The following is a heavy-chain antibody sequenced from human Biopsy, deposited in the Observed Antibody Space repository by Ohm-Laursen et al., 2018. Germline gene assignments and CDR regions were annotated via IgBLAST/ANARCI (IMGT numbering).Heavy chain of an antibody. Sequence: PTQTLTLTFSFSGFSLDSNGVHVGWIRQPPGKALEWLALIFWDDDKGYNPSLKNRLTVTKDTSKNQAVLTMINVDPVDTATYYCAHSPWYQGSRYCYDYWGQGILVTVFS. D-gene: IGHD3-22*01. J-gene: IGHJ4*02. CDR1: GFSLDSNGVH. CDR3: AHSPWYQGSRYCYDY. V-gene: IGHV2-5*02. CDR2: IFWDDDK.